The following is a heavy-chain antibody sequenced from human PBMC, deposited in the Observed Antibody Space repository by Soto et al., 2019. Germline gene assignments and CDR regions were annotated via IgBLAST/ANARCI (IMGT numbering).Heavy chain of an antibody. Sequence: QVQLVESGGGVVQPGRSLRLSCAASGFTFSNYALHWVRQAPGKGLEWVAVISDDGSNKYYADSVKGRFTISRDNSKNSLYLQMNSLRAEDTAMYYCARDSFASSWSYFDYWGQGTPVTVSS. CDR2: ISDDGSNK. D-gene: IGHD6-13*01. CDR1: GFTFSNYA. V-gene: IGHV3-30-3*01. CDR3: ARDSFASSWSYFDY. J-gene: IGHJ4*02.